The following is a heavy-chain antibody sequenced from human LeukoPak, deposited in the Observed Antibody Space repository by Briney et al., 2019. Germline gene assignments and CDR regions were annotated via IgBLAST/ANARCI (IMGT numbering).Heavy chain of an antibody. CDR3: ASGHYPYAFDI. Sequence: GGSLRLSCAASGFTFSSYSMNWVRQAPGKGLEWVSYISSSSTIYYADSVKGRFTISRDNSKNTLYLQMNSLRPEDTAVYYCASGHYPYAFDIWGQGTMVTVSS. CDR2: ISSSSTI. D-gene: IGHD3-22*01. J-gene: IGHJ3*02. V-gene: IGHV3-48*01. CDR1: GFTFSSYS.